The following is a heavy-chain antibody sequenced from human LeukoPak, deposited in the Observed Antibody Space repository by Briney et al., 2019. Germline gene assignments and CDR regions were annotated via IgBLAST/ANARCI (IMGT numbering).Heavy chain of an antibody. D-gene: IGHD6-13*01. CDR2: ITSYNGNT. V-gene: IGHV1-18*01. CDR1: GYTFSSYG. CDR3: ARAGAAAGTPFDY. Sequence: ASVKVSCKASGYTFSSYGISWVRQAPGQGLEWMGWITSYNGNTKYAQQLQGRVTMTTDTSTGAAYMELRSLRSDDTAVYYCARAGAAAGTPFDYWGQGTLVTVSS. J-gene: IGHJ4*02.